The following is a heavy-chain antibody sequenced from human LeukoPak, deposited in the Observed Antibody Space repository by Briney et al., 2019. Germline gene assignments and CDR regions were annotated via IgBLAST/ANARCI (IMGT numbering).Heavy chain of an antibody. D-gene: IGHD3-10*01. V-gene: IGHV4-39*07. Sequence: PSETLSLTCTVSGGSISSNNYYWGWIRQPPGKGLEWIGRMHVSGGTNYNPSLKSRVIMSVDTSKNQFSLKLRSVTAADTAVYYCARESDMVRGSPLFDPWGQGILVTVSS. CDR2: MHVSGGT. CDR1: GGSISSNNYY. J-gene: IGHJ5*02. CDR3: ARESDMVRGSPLFDP.